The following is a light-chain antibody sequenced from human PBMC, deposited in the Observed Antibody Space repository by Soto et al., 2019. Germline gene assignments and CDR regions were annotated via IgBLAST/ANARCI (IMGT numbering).Light chain of an antibody. J-gene: IGKJ5*01. CDR3: QSYNTARPT. V-gene: IGKV1-27*01. CDR2: AAS. Sequence: DIQMAQSPSSLSASVGDRVTITCRASQGISNYLAWYQQKPGKVPKLLIYAASTLQSGVPSRFSGSGSGTDFTLTISSLQPGDVAVYYCQSYNTARPTFGQGTRLEIK. CDR1: QGISNY.